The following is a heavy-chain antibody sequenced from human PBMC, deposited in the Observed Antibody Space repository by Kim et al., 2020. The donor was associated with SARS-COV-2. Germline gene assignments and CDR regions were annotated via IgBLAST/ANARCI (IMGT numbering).Heavy chain of an antibody. D-gene: IGHD1-26*01. CDR2: INHSGST. Sequence: SETLSLTCAVYGGSFSGYYWSWIRQPPGKGLEWIGEINHSGSTNYNPSLKSRVTISVDTSKNQFSLKLSSVTAADTAVYYCARRRIEISSYFDYWGQGTL. CDR1: GGSFSGYY. J-gene: IGHJ4*02. CDR3: ARRRIEISSYFDY. V-gene: IGHV4-34*01.